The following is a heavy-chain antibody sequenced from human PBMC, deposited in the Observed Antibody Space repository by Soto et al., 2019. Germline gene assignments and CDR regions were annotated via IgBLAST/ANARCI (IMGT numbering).Heavy chain of an antibody. Sequence: ASVKVSCKASGFTFTSSAVQWVRQARGQRLEWIGWIVVGSGNTNYAQKFQERVTITRDMSTSTAYMGLSSLRSEDTAVYYCAAEDVWFGETLYYYGMDVWGQGTTVTVSS. CDR3: AAEDVWFGETLYYYGMDV. D-gene: IGHD3-10*01. J-gene: IGHJ6*02. V-gene: IGHV1-58*01. CDR2: IVVGSGNT. CDR1: GFTFTSSA.